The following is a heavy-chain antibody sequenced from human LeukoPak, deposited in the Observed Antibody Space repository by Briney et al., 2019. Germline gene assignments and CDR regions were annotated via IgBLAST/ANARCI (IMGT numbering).Heavy chain of an antibody. J-gene: IGHJ3*02. V-gene: IGHV4-4*07. CDR3: ARARDGNRLGSFNI. CDR1: GVSLSSYY. Sequence: PSETLTLTCTVSGVSLSSYYWSWIRQPAGKGLEWIGRIYASGSTNYNPSLKSRVTMSFDTSKNQFSLTLTSVTAADTTVYYCARARDGNRLGSFNIWGQGTMVTVSS. D-gene: IGHD5-24*01. CDR2: IYASGST.